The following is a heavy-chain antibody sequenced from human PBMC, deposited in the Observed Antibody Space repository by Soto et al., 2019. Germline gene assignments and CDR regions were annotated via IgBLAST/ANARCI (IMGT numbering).Heavy chain of an antibody. CDR1: GYTFTSYD. D-gene: IGHD6-13*01. CDR3: ARERSAAGTGWFDP. J-gene: IGHJ5*02. Sequence: QVQLVQSGAEVKKSGASVKVSCQASGYTFTSYDINWVRQATGQGLEWMGWMNPNSGNTGYAQKFQGRVTMTRNTPISTAYMELSSLRYEDTAAYYCARERSAAGTGWFDPWGQGTLVTVSS. V-gene: IGHV1-8*01. CDR2: MNPNSGNT.